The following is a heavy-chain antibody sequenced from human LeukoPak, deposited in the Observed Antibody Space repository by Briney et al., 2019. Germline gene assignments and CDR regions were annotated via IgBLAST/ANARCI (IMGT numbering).Heavy chain of an antibody. CDR2: IIPIFGTA. Sequence: SVKVSCKASGGTFSSYAISWVRQAPGQGLEWMGGIIPIFGTANSAQKFQGRVTITTDESTSTAYMELSSLRSEDAAVYYCARAEYSSSSGNYYYYYMDVWGKGTTVTVSS. J-gene: IGHJ6*03. V-gene: IGHV1-69*05. D-gene: IGHD6-6*01. CDR3: ARAEYSSSSGNYYYYYMDV. CDR1: GGTFSSYA.